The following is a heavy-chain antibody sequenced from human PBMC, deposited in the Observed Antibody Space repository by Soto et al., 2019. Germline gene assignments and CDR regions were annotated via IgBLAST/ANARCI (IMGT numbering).Heavy chain of an antibody. D-gene: IGHD4-4*01. J-gene: IGHJ6*04. V-gene: IGHV4-39*01. CDR2: IYYNGNT. Sequence: QLQLQESGPGLVKPSETLSLICSVSGGSISSDTFYWGWFRQPPGKGLEWIGSIYYNGNTYYNPSLKGRVTISMVTSKNPFSLKVSSVTVAPTGVYYCARPRSCNKYGDSIYGVDVRGEGTTVTVSS. CDR1: GGSISSDTFY. CDR3: ARPRSCNKYGDSIYGVDV.